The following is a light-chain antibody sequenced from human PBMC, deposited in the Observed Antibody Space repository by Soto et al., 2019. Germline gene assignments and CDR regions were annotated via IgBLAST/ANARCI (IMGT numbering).Light chain of an antibody. V-gene: IGLV1-36*01. Sequence: QPVLTQPSSVSEAPGQRVTISCSGSNVGNKAVNWYQQLPGKAPKLLLYYDDMLSSGVSDRFSGSKSGTSASLAISGLQNDDDGDYYCAIWDDNVDGWVFGGGTKLTVL. CDR1: NVGNKA. CDR2: YDD. CDR3: AIWDDNVDGWV. J-gene: IGLJ3*02.